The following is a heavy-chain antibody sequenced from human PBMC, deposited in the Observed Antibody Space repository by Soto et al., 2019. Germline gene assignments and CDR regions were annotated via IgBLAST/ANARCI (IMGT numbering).Heavy chain of an antibody. CDR1: GFTFSSYA. CDR2: ISGSGGST. J-gene: IGHJ4*02. CDR3: ANRDTIFGVVTKVRDY. V-gene: IGHV3-23*01. Sequence: HPGGSLRLSCAASGFTFSSYAMSWVRQAPGKGLEWVSAISGSGGSTYYADSVKGRFTISRDNSKNTLYLQMNSLRAEDTAVYYCANRDTIFGVVTKVRDYWGQGTLVTVSS. D-gene: IGHD3-3*01.